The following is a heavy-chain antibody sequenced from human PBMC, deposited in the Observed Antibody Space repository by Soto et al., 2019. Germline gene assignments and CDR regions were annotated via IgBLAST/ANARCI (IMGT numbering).Heavy chain of an antibody. CDR1: GFTFSSYS. V-gene: IGHV3-21*01. Sequence: GGSLRLSCAASGFTFSSYSMNWVRQAPGKGLEWVSSISSSSSYIYYADSVKGRFTISRDNTKNSLYLQMNSLRAEDTAVYYCARDRVLRYFDWLSPPHYYYYGMDVWGQGTTVTVSS. CDR3: ARDRVLRYFDWLSPPHYYYYGMDV. CDR2: ISSSSSYI. J-gene: IGHJ6*02. D-gene: IGHD3-9*01.